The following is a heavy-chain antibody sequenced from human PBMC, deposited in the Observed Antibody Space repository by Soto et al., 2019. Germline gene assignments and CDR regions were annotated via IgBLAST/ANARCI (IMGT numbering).Heavy chain of an antibody. V-gene: IGHV4-34*01. D-gene: IGHD2-2*01. CDR1: GGSFSGYY. Sequence: PSETLSLTCAVYGGSFSGYYWSWIRQPPGKGLEWIGEINHSGSTDYNPSLKSRVTISVDTSKNQFSLKLSSVTAADTAVYYCARGEDKEIVVVPAAMGSPRTKLYFQHWGQGTLVTVSS. CDR3: ARGEDKEIVVVPAAMGSPRTKLYFQH. CDR2: INHSGST. J-gene: IGHJ1*01.